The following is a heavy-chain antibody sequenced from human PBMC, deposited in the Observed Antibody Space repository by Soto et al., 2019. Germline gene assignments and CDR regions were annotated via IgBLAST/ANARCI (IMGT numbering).Heavy chain of an antibody. J-gene: IGHJ3*02. V-gene: IGHV3-7*03. CDR3: ARINSGTYLGDALDI. D-gene: IGHD1-26*01. Sequence: EVQLVESGGALVQPGGSLRLSCAVSGFTFGSYWMTWVRQAPGKGLEWVANIKQDGSEKYFVDSVKGRFTISRDNAKNSLYLQMKILIAEDTAVYYCARINSGTYLGDALDIWGQGTMVTVSS. CDR2: IKQDGSEK. CDR1: GFTFGSYW.